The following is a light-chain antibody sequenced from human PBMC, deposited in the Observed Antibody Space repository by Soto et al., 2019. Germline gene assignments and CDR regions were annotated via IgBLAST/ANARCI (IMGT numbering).Light chain of an antibody. CDR1: SSDVGGYNY. J-gene: IGLJ1*01. CDR2: KVS. V-gene: IGLV2-8*01. CDR3: SSYSGTNYHYV. Sequence: QSVLTQPPSASGSFGQSVTISCTGTSSDVGGYNYVSWYQQHPGKAPKLMIYKVSERPSGVPDRFSGSKSGNTASLTVSGLQAYDEVDYYCSSYSGTNYHYVFGTGTKVTVL.